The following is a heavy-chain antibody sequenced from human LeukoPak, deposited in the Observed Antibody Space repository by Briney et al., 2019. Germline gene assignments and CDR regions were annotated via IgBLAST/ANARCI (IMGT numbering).Heavy chain of an antibody. D-gene: IGHD3-22*01. V-gene: IGHV4-34*01. Sequence: SETLSLTCAVYGGSFSGYYWSWIRQPPGKGLEWIGEINHSGSTNYNPSLKSRVTISVDTSKNQFSLKLSSVTAADTAVYYCASSSRLGYYDSSGSPFLWGQGTMVTVSS. CDR2: INHSGST. J-gene: IGHJ3*01. CDR3: ASSSRLGYYDSSGSPFL. CDR1: GGSFSGYY.